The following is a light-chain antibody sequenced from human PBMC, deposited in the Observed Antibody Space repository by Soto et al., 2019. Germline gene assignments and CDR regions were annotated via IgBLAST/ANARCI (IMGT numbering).Light chain of an antibody. J-gene: IGKJ3*01. Sequence: AIRMTQSPSSFSASTGDRVTITCRASQGISSYLAWYQQKPGKAPKLLIYAASTLQSGVPSRFSGSGSGTDFTLTISCPQSEDFATYYCQQYYSYPQITFGPGTKVDIK. CDR1: QGISSY. CDR2: AAS. V-gene: IGKV1-8*01. CDR3: QQYYSYPQIT.